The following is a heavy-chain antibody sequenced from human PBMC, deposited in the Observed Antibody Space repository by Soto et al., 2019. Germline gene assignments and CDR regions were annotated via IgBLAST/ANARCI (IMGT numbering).Heavy chain of an antibody. CDR2: ISSSSSTI. Sequence: GGSLRLSCAASGFTFSSYSMNWVRQAPGKGLEWVSYISSSSSTIYYADSVKGRFTISRDNAKNSLYLQMNSLGAEDTAVYYCAREWWGIVVVSAAHPESGMDVWGQGTTVTVSS. CDR3: AREWWGIVVVSAAHPESGMDV. D-gene: IGHD2-2*01. J-gene: IGHJ6*02. CDR1: GFTFSSYS. V-gene: IGHV3-48*01.